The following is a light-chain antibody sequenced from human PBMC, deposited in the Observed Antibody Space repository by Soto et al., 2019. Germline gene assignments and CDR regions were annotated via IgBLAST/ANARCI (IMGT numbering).Light chain of an antibody. CDR2: EVS. V-gene: IGKV2-29*03. CDR1: QSLLHSDGKTY. Sequence: ILMTQTPLSLSIIPGQTASISCKSSQSLLHSDGKTYFYWYVQKAGQAPQPLIYEVSNRFSGVPERFSGSGSRTDFTLKISRVEADDVGIYYCVQAIDIPWTFGQGTKVEIK. J-gene: IGKJ1*01. CDR3: VQAIDIPWT.